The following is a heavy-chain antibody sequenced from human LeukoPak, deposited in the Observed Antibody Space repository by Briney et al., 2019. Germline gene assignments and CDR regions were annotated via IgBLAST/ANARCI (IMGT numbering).Heavy chain of an antibody. V-gene: IGHV5-10-1*01. CDR1: GYSFTSCW. J-gene: IGHJ5*02. CDR3: ARHRFGGNWFDP. D-gene: IGHD3-10*01. Sequence: GESLKISCKGSGYSFTSCWISWVRQMPGKGLEWMGRIDPSDSYTNYSPSFQGHVTISADKSISTAYLQWSSLKASDTAMYYCARHRFGGNWFDPWGQGTLVTVSS. CDR2: IDPSDSYT.